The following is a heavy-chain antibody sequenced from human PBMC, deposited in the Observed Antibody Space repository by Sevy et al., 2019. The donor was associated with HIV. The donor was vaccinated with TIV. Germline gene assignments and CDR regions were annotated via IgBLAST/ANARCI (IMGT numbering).Heavy chain of an antibody. J-gene: IGHJ4*02. CDR3: ARGGDFNDRSAKRDFDY. D-gene: IGHD3-22*01. V-gene: IGHV3-33*01. Sequence: GGSLRLSCAASGFTFSNYGMHWVRQAPGKGLEWVAVIWNDGSNKYYADSVKGRFTISRDNSKNTVYLQMNSLRVEDTAVDVCARGGDFNDRSAKRDFDYWGQRTLVTVSS. CDR2: IWNDGSNK. CDR1: GFTFSNYG.